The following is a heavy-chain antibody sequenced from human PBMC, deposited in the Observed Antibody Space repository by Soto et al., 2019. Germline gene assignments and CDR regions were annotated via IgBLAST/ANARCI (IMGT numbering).Heavy chain of an antibody. J-gene: IGHJ6*02. CDR3: ARDRYYGSGTYYNFYSGMDV. D-gene: IGHD3-10*01. CDR1: GGTSKSRDYY. CDR2: IFHSGST. Sequence: ASVPQSLTYTASGGTSKSRDYYWTWESQPPGKGVEWIGNIFHSGSTYYTPSLQSRVTISLDTSKNHFSLKLSSVTPADTAVYYCARDRYYGSGTYYNFYSGMDVWGQGTTVTVSS. V-gene: IGHV4-30-4*01.